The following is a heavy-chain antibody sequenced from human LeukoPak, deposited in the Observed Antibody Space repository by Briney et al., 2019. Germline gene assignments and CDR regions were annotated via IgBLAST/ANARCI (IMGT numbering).Heavy chain of an antibody. D-gene: IGHD3-22*01. CDR3: ARISYYYDSSGYHYYFDY. CDR1: GGSISSGGYY. Sequence: SETLSLTCTVSGGSISSGGYYWSWIRQHPGKGLEWTGYIYYSGSTYYNPSLKSRVTISVDTSKNQFSLKLSSVTAADTAVYYCARISYYYDSSGYHYYFDYWGQGTLVTVSS. J-gene: IGHJ4*02. CDR2: IYYSGST. V-gene: IGHV4-31*03.